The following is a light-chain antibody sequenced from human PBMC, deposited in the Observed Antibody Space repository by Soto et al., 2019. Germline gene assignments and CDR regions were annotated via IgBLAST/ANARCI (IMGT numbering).Light chain of an antibody. CDR2: DGT. CDR1: QHISDY. J-gene: IGKJ4*01. V-gene: IGKV1-33*01. CDR3: HQYFNPRT. Sequence: DTRLTQSPSSLSXSVGDRVTITCQASQHISDYLNWYQQKPGKAPKLLIYDGTKLETGVPSRFSGSGSGTEFTFTISSLQPEDTATYYCHQYFNPRTFGGGTKV.